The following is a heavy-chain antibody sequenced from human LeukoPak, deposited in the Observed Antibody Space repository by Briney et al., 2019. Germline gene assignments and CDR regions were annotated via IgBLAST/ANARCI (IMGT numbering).Heavy chain of an antibody. J-gene: IGHJ3*02. Sequence: ATVKVSCKASGYTFRGYYMHWVRQAPGHGLEWMGWINPTSGGTNYAQKFQGRVTMTRDTSINTGYMDLSSLGSVDTAFYYCARGDYSAYTGAFDIWGQGTMVTVSP. CDR1: GYTFRGYY. CDR2: INPTSGGT. V-gene: IGHV1-2*02. CDR3: ARGDYSAYTGAFDI. D-gene: IGHD5-12*01.